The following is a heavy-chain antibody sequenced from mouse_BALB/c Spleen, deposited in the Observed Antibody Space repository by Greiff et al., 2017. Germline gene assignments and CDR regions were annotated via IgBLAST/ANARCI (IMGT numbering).Heavy chain of an antibody. CDR1: GFNIKDTY. Sequence: EVQLQQSGAELVKPGASVKLSCTASGFNIKDTYMHWVKQRPEQGLEWIGRIDPANGNTKYDPKFQGKATITADTSSNTAYLQLSSLTSEDTAVYYCAGSYYGKIYAMDYWGQGTSVTVSS. V-gene: IGHV14-3*02. J-gene: IGHJ4*01. CDR2: IDPANGNT. CDR3: AGSYYGKIYAMDY. D-gene: IGHD2-10*01.